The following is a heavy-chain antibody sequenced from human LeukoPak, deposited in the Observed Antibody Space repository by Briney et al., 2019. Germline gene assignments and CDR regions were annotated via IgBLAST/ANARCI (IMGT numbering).Heavy chain of an antibody. V-gene: IGHV1-18*01. CDR1: GFTFTSYG. J-gene: IGHJ4*02. CDR2: ISFNNGDT. CDR3: ARDRRYFDWLYYFDY. Sequence: AASVKVSCEASGFTFTSYGISWVRQAPGQGLEWMGWISFNNGDTKYAQKFQDRITMTTDTSTSTAYMELRSLRSDDTAVYYCARDRRYFDWLYYFDYWGQGTLVTVSS. D-gene: IGHD3-9*01.